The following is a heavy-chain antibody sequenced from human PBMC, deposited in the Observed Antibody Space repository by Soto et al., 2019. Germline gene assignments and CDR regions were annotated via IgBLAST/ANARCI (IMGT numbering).Heavy chain of an antibody. Sequence: PSETLSLTCTVSGGSISSSSYYWGWIRQPPGKGLEWIGSIYYSGSTYYNPSLKSRVTISVDTSKNQFSLKLSSVTAADTAVYYCARQPGSSGWYNYFDYWGQGTLVTVSS. CDR3: ARQPGSSGWYNYFDY. J-gene: IGHJ4*02. V-gene: IGHV4-39*01. CDR1: GGSISSSSYY. D-gene: IGHD6-19*01. CDR2: IYYSGST.